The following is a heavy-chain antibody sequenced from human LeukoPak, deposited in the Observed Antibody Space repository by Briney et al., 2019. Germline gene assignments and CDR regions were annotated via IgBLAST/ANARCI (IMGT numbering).Heavy chain of an antibody. CDR2: IYPGDSDT. D-gene: IGHD5-24*01. CDR1: GTSFTSNL. V-gene: IGHV5-51*07. J-gene: IGHJ4*02. CDR3: ATSRIMATSSPFDY. Sequence: GAHLKTSSRGSGTSFTSNLFGWGHQMPEKGLEWMGIIYPGDSDTRYSTSFQGQVTFSADNSIGTAYLQWSSLNASATAMYYCATSRIMATSSPFDYWGQGTLVTVSS.